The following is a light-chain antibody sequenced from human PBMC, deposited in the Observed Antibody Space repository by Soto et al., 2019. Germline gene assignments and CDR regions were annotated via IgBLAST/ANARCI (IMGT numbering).Light chain of an antibody. V-gene: IGLV2-14*03. CDR1: SSDVGGYNY. Sequence: QSVLTQPASVSGSPGQSITISCTGTSSDVGGYNYVSWYQHHPGKAPKLMIYDVTNRPSGVSNRFSGSKSGNTASLTISGLQAEDEGDYYCTSYTHSGPYLVFGGGTKLTVL. J-gene: IGLJ3*02. CDR2: DVT. CDR3: TSYTHSGPYLV.